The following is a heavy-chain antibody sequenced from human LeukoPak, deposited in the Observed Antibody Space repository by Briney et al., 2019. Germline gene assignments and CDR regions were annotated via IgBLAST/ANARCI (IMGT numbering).Heavy chain of an antibody. V-gene: IGHV3-30*02. D-gene: IGHD4-17*01. Sequence: GGSLRLSCAASGFTFSSYGMHWVRQAPGKGLEWVAFIRYDGSNKYYADSVKGRFTISRDNSKNTLYLQMNSLRAEDTAIYYCAKEMTTVTTATDYWGQGTLVTVSS. J-gene: IGHJ4*02. CDR2: IRYDGSNK. CDR3: AKEMTTVTTATDY. CDR1: GFTFSSYG.